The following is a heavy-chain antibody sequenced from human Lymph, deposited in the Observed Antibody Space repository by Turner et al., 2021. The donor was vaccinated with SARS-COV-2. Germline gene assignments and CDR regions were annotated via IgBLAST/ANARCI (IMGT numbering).Heavy chain of an antibody. V-gene: IGHV4-30-4*01. CDR1: GSSISSGDYY. CDR3: ARVVVLRRAYFDY. J-gene: IGHJ4*02. Sequence: QVQLQASGPGLVKPSKTLSLTCTVSGSSISSGDYYWSWIRQPPGKGLEWIGYIYYSGSNYYNPCLRSRVTISVYTSKNQFALKLSSVTAADAAVYDCARVVVLRRAYFDYWGQGTLVTVSS. CDR2: IYYSGSN. D-gene: IGHD2-8*01.